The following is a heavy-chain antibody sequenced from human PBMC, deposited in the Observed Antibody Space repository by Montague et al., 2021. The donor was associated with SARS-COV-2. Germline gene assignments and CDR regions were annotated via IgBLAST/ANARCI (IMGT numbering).Heavy chain of an antibody. V-gene: IGHV4-4*02. Sequence: SETLSLTCAVSGGSISSSNWWSWVRQPPGKGLEWIGEIYHSGSTNYNPSLKSRVTISVDTSKNQFSLKLSSVTAADTAVYYCASDIGGHTGTTGGFDYWGQGTLVTVSS. CDR2: IYHSGST. J-gene: IGHJ4*02. D-gene: IGHD4-17*01. CDR3: ASDIGGHTGTTGGFDY. CDR1: GGSISSSNW.